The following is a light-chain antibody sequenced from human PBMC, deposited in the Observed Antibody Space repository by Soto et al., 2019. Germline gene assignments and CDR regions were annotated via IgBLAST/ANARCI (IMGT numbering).Light chain of an antibody. V-gene: IGLV2-11*01. Sequence: QSALTQPRSVSGSPGQSVTISCTGTSSDVGGYNYVSWYQQHPGKAPKLMIYDVSKRPSGVPDRLSGSKSGNTASLAISGLQAEDEADYYCCSYAGSYTGVFCGGTELTVL. CDR2: DVS. J-gene: IGLJ3*02. CDR3: CSYAGSYTGV. CDR1: SSDVGGYNY.